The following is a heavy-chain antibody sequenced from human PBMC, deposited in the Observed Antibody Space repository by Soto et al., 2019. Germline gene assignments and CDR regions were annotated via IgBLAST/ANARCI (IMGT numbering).Heavy chain of an antibody. J-gene: IGHJ4*02. CDR2: IYYSGST. D-gene: IGHD3-10*01. CDR1: GGSISSGDYY. V-gene: IGHV4-30-4*01. CDR3: ARDTYYYGSGSH. Sequence: SETLSLTCTVSGGSISSGDYYWSWIRQPPGKGLEWIGYIYYSGSTYYNPSLKSRVTISVDTSKNQFSLKLSSVTAADTAVYYCARDTYYYGSGSHWGQGTLVTV.